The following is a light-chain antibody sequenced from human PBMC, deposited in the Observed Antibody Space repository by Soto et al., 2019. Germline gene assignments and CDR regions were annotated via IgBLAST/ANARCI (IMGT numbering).Light chain of an antibody. V-gene: IGKV3-20*01. CDR2: GAS. CDR1: QSVSSSY. CDR3: QQYGSSLQYT. J-gene: IGKJ2*01. Sequence: EIVLTQSPGTLSLSPGERATLSCRASQSVSSSYLAWYQQKPGQAPRLLIYGASSRATGIPDRFSGSGSGTDFTLTISGLEPEDFAVYYCQQYGSSLQYTFGQGTKLEIK.